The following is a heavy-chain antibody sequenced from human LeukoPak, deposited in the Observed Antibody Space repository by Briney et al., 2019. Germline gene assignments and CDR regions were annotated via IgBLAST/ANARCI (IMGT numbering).Heavy chain of an antibody. CDR3: ARHRAYSSSSPFDY. V-gene: IGHV4-59*08. J-gene: IGHJ4*02. CDR1: GFSISSLY. CDR2: IYYTGST. Sequence: SETLPLSCSASGFSISSLYLSWIRQAPGKGLEWIGYIYYTGSTYYNHSLKSRFTMFVDMSKNQFSLQMNCVTAADTAVYYCARHRAYSSSSPFDYWGQGTLVTVSS. D-gene: IGHD6-6*01.